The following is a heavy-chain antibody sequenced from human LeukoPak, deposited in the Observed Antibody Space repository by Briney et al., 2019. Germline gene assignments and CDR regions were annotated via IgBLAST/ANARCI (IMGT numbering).Heavy chain of an antibody. Sequence: ASVKVSCKASGYTFNSYGISWVRQASGQGLEWMGWISAYNGNTNYAQKLQGRVTMTTDTSTSTAYMELRSLRSDDTAVYYCARGRGYSYCHHRYFDWFDPWGQGTLVTVSS. D-gene: IGHD5-18*01. CDR2: ISAYNGNT. V-gene: IGHV1-18*01. J-gene: IGHJ5*02. CDR1: GYTFNSYG. CDR3: ARGRGYSYCHHRYFDWFDP.